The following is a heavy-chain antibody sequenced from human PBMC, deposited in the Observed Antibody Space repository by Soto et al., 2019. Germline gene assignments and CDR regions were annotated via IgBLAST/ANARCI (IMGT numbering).Heavy chain of an antibody. J-gene: IGHJ3*02. V-gene: IGHV4-38-2*01. CDR3: ARGGGGSCRDAFDI. CDR2: IFHVGSP. CDR1: GYTIRNGYY. Sequence: LSLTCVVSGYTIRNGYYWGWIRQSPGKGLEWIGTIFHVGSPYYNPSLKSRVTMSVDTSKNQFSLTLSSVTAADTAVYYCARGGGGSCRDAFDIWGQGTVVTVSS. D-gene: IGHD1-26*01.